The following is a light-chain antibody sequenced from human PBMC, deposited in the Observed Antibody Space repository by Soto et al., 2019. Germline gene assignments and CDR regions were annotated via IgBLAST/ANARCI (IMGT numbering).Light chain of an antibody. J-gene: IGKJ4*01. V-gene: IGKV3-11*01. CDR3: QQRSNWLT. Sequence: EIVLTQSPATLSLSPGERATLSCRASQSVSSYLAWYQQKPGQAPRLLIYDASGRATGIPARFSGSGSGTDFPLTISSLEPEDFAVYYCQQRSNWLTFGGGTKVEIK. CDR2: DAS. CDR1: QSVSSY.